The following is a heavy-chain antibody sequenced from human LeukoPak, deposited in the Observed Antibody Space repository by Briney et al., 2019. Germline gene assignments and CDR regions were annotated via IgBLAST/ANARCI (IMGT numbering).Heavy chain of an antibody. CDR3: ASRPAIAAAGDY. CDR1: GGTFSTYG. V-gene: IGHV1-69*06. Sequence: SVKVSCKASGGTFSTYGISWVCQAPGQGLEWMGGIVPNSGTADYAQKFQGGVAITADKSTSTAYMELSSLRTEDTAVYYCASRPAIAAAGDYWGQGTLVTVSS. J-gene: IGHJ4*02. D-gene: IGHD6-13*01. CDR2: IVPNSGTA.